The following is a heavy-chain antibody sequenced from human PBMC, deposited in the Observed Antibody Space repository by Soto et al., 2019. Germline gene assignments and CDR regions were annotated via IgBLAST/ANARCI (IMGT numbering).Heavy chain of an antibody. CDR1: GFSVGGNY. V-gene: IGHV3-53*01. CDR2: IYSGGNP. J-gene: IGHJ4*02. CDR3: ARGPNSDC. Sequence: EERLVQSGGGLVQPGGSLRLSCAASGFSVGGNYMSWVRHAPGKGLELVSLIYSGGNPFYADSMKGRFTLSRDNSNNMLYLQKDSLRDEDTAVYYCARGPNSDCWGQGTLVIVSS. D-gene: IGHD2-21*01.